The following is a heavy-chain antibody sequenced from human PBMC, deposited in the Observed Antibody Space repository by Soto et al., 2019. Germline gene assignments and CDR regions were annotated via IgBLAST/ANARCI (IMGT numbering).Heavy chain of an antibody. Sequence: QVQLQESGPGLVKPSQTLSLTCTVSGGSISSGDYYWSWIRQPPGKGLEWIGYIYYSGRTYYNPSLKSRVTISVDTSKNQFSLKLSSVTAAGTAVYYCARGTPNYYDSSGRFDYWGQGTLVTVSS. CDR1: GGSISSGDYY. CDR3: ARGTPNYYDSSGRFDY. V-gene: IGHV4-30-4*01. D-gene: IGHD3-22*01. J-gene: IGHJ4*02. CDR2: IYYSGRT.